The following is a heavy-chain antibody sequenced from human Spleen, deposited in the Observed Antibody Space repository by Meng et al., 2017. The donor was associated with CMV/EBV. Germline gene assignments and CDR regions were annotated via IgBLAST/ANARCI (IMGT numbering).Heavy chain of an antibody. D-gene: IGHD6-19*01. CDR1: GFTFSDYY. Sequence: AQLVQSGTEMKKPGASVKVSCTTSGFTFSDYYIHWVRQAPGQGLGWMGWVNSKNGATNYARKFQGRVSMTRDTSISTAHMELSRLMSDDTAVYYCVRSSGWSLFDYWGQGTLVTVSS. CDR3: VRSSGWSLFDY. CDR2: VNSKNGAT. J-gene: IGHJ4*02. V-gene: IGHV1-2*02.